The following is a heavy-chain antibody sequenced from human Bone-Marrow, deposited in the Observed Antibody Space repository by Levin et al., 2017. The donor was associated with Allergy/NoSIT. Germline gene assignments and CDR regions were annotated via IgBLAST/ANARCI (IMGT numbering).Heavy chain of an antibody. CDR3: AWFGEGDDYFDY. V-gene: IGHV3-73*01. D-gene: IGHD3-10*01. CDR1: GFIFSDST. J-gene: IGHJ4*02. Sequence: GESLKISCAASGFIFSDSTIHWVRQASGRGLEWVGRIRSKTYNYATAYAASVTDRFTISRDDSRNTASLQMNSLKAEDTAVYFCAWFGEGDDYFDYWGQGALVTVSS. CDR2: IRSKTYNYAT.